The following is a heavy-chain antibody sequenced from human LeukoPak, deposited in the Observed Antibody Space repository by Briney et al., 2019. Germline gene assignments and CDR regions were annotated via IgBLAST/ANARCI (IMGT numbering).Heavy chain of an antibody. CDR1: GGSISSYY. CDR3: ARDPGLERPGGVSFDY. V-gene: IGHV4-4*07. D-gene: IGHD1-1*01. CDR2: IHISGKT. Sequence: SETLSLTCTVSGGSISSYYWNWLRQPAGKGLEWIGRIHISGKTNYNPSLRVTMSVDASTNQFSLKLSSVTAADTAVYYCARDPGLERPGGVSFDYWGQGSLVIVSS. J-gene: IGHJ4*02.